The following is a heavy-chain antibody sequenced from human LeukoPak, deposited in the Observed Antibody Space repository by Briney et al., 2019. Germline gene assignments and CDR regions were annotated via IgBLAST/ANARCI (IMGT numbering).Heavy chain of an antibody. CDR3: AKPPEVGATVGYFDY. D-gene: IGHD1-26*01. V-gene: IGHV3-30*18. J-gene: IGHJ4*02. CDR1: GFTFSSHS. CDR2: ISFDGSNQ. Sequence: GGSLRLSCAASGFTFSSHSMNWVRQAPGKGLEWVALISFDGSNQYYADSVKGRFTISRDNSKNTLYLQMSSLRAEDTAVYYCAKPPEVGATVGYFDYWGQGTLVTVSS.